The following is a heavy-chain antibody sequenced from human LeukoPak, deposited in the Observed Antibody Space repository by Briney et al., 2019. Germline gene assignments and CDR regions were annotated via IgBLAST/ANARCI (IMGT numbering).Heavy chain of an antibody. V-gene: IGHV3-48*01. CDR2: ISSSSNVI. CDR1: GFTFNSYA. J-gene: IGHJ3*02. D-gene: IGHD1-26*01. CDR3: ARGGSYHDAFDI. Sequence: PGGSLRLSCAASGFTFNSYAFNWVRQAPGKGLEWVSYISSSSNVIYYTDSVKGRFTISRDNARNLLSLQMNSLRAEDTAVYYCARGGSYHDAFDIWGQGTMVTVSS.